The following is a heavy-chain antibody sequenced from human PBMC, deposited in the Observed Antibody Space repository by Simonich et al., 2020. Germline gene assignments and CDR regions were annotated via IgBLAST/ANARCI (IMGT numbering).Heavy chain of an antibody. Sequence: QVQLQESGPGLVKPSETLSLTCTVSGGSISSYYWSWIRQPPGKGLGWIGYIYYSGSTNYTPSRKSRVTISVDTSKNQFSLKLSSVTAADTAVYYCARGGLYFDYWGQGTLVTVSS. D-gene: IGHD2-15*01. V-gene: IGHV4-59*01. CDR2: IYYSGST. CDR1: GGSISSYY. CDR3: ARGGLYFDY. J-gene: IGHJ4*02.